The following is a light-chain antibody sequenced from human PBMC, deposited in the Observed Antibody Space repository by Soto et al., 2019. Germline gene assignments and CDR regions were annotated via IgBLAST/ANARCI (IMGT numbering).Light chain of an antibody. V-gene: IGLV2-8*01. J-gene: IGLJ1*01. CDR3: SSYAGSNNYV. Sequence: QSALTQPPSASGSPGQSVTISCTGTSGDVGGYNYVSWYQQHPGKAPKLMIFEVSERPSGVLDRFSASKSGNTASLTVSGLQAEDEADYYCSSYAGSNNYVFGTGTKVTVL. CDR2: EVS. CDR1: SGDVGGYNY.